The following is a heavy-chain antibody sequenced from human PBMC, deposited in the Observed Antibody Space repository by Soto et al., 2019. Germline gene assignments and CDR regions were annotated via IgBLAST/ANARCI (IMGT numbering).Heavy chain of an antibody. CDR1: GFIFTSYG. CDR2: ILHDGSAE. J-gene: IGHJ6*04. V-gene: IGHV3-30*03. D-gene: IGHD4-4*01. CDR3: ARSRDGYSFYFYYGMDG. Sequence: PGGSLRLSCAASGFIFTSYGMHWVRQAPRKGLEWMALILHDGSAEYYADSVKGRFTISRDNSKNTLYLQMNSLTAEDTAGYYCARSRDGYSFYFYYGMDGWGKGTTITVSS.